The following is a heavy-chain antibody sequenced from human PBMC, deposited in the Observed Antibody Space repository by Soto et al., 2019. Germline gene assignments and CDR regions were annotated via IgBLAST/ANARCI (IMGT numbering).Heavy chain of an antibody. V-gene: IGHV4-59*01. D-gene: IGHD3-22*01. Sequence: SETLSLTCTVSGGSISSYYWSWIRQPPGKGLEWIGYIYYSGSTNYNPSLKSRVTISVDTSKNQFSLKLSSVTAADTAVYYCAGRTYYYDSSGYSVWFDPWGQGTLVTVSS. CDR3: AGRTYYYDSSGYSVWFDP. CDR1: GGSISSYY. CDR2: IYYSGST. J-gene: IGHJ5*02.